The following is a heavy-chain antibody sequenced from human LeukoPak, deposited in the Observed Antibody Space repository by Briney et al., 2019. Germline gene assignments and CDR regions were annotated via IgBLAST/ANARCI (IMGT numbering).Heavy chain of an antibody. CDR3: ARDQAYCGGDCYFDF. CDR2: IYHSGST. Sequence: SETLPLTCAVSTFSIRSAYYWGWIRQPPGKGLEWIGSIYHSGSTDYNPSLKSRVTISVDVSKNQFSLKLMSVTAADTAVYYCARDQAYCGGDCYFDFWGQGTLVTVSS. D-gene: IGHD2-21*02. V-gene: IGHV4-38-2*02. J-gene: IGHJ4*02. CDR1: TFSIRSAYY.